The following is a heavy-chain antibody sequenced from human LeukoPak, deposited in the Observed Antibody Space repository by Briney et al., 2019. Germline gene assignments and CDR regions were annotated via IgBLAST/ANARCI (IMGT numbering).Heavy chain of an antibody. D-gene: IGHD1-14*01. J-gene: IGHJ4*02. CDR2: LYSDGNT. V-gene: IGHV3-53*01. CDR3: ARGVEPLAANTLAY. CDR1: GFTVITND. Sequence: GGSLRLSCAASGFTVITNDMTWVRQPPGKGVEWVSVLYSDGNTKYAASLQGRFTISRDNSKNTLYLEMNSLSPDDTAVYYCARGVEPLAANTLAYWGEGTLVTVPS.